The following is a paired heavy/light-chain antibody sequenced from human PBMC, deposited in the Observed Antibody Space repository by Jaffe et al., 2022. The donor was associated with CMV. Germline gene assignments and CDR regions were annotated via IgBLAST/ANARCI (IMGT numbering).Light chain of an antibody. V-gene: IGKV2-30*02. J-gene: IGKJ1*01. Sequence: DVVMTQSPLSLSVTLGQPASISCRSSQSLVHRDGNIYLNWFQQRPGQSPRRLIYKVSNRDSGVPDRFSGSGSGTDFTLKISRVEAEDVGVYYCMQGTHWPPWTFGQGTKVEIK. CDR1: QSLVHRDGNIY. CDR3: MQGTHWPPWT. CDR2: KVS.
Heavy chain of an antibody. D-gene: IGHD4-17*01. CDR3: ARDVSRIDYSDLFDY. V-gene: IGHV3-33*08. J-gene: IGHJ4*02. Sequence: QVQLVESGGDVVQPGRSLRLSCAASGFTFSTYGMHWVRQPPGKGPEWVAAIWYDGRDKYYADSVKGRFTVSRDNSQNTLYLQMNNLRAEDTAVYYCARDVSRIDYSDLFDYWGQGTVVTVSS. CDR2: IWYDGRDK. CDR1: GFTFSTYG.